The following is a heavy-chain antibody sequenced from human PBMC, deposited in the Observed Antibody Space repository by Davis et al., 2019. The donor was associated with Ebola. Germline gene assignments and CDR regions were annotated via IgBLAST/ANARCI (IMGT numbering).Heavy chain of an antibody. CDR3: ARDPPYDQGYDY. V-gene: IGHV6-1*01. CDR2: AYYRSKWFV. Sequence: MPSQTLSLTCAISGDSVSSNTAAWNWIRQSRSRGLEWLGRAYYRSKWFVDYAVSVKSRMTINSDTSKNQFSLQLSSVTPEDTAVYYCARDPPYDQGYDYWGQGILVTVSS. J-gene: IGHJ4*02. D-gene: IGHD3-22*01. CDR1: GDSVSSNTAA.